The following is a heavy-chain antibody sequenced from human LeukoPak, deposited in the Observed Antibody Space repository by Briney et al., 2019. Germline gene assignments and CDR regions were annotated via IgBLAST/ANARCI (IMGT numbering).Heavy chain of an antibody. CDR2: ISGSTSNS. Sequence: GGSLRLSCAASGFPYCSYAMSWVRQAPEKGLEWVSSISGSTSNSNYADSVKGRFTISRDNSKNTLYLQMNSLGAEDTDVYDSAKNHWGQGAFDIWGQGTMVTVSS. D-gene: IGHD7-27*01. CDR1: GFPYCSYA. CDR3: AKNHWGQGAFDI. V-gene: IGHV3-23*01. J-gene: IGHJ3*02.